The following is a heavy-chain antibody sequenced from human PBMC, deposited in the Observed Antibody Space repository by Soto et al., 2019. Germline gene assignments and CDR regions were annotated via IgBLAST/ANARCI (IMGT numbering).Heavy chain of an antibody. CDR2: IHTTDGT. J-gene: IGHJ4*02. CDR3: AKDTGPN. Sequence: SETLSLTCTVSGGSISSYYWSWIRQPAGKGMEWIGRIHTTDGTNYNPSLKSRVTMSIDTSNNQFSLKLSSLTAADTAVYYCAKDTGPNWGQGTLVTVSP. CDR1: GGSISSYY. V-gene: IGHV4-4*07.